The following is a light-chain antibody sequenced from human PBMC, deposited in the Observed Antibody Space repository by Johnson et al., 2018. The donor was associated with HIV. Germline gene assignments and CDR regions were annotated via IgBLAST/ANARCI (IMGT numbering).Light chain of an antibody. CDR1: SSNIGNNY. J-gene: IGLJ1*01. Sequence: QSVLTQPPSVSAAPGQKVTIPCSGSSSNIGNNYVSWYQQLPGTAPKLLICENNKRPSGIPDRFSGSKSGTSATLGITGLQTGDEADYYCGTWDISLSVGYVFGTGTKVTVL. CDR3: GTWDISLSVGYV. CDR2: ENN. V-gene: IGLV1-51*02.